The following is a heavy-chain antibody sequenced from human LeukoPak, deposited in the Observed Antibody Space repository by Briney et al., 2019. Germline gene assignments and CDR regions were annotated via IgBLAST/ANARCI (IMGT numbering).Heavy chain of an antibody. CDR1: VYTFTSYD. D-gene: IGHD3-22*01. J-gene: IGHJ3*02. V-gene: IGHV1-8*01. CDR2: MNPNSGNT. Sequence: GASVKVSCKASVYTFTSYDINWVRQATGQGLEWMGWMNPNSGNTGYAQKLQGRVTMTRNTSISTPYMELSSLRSEDTAVYYCALYYYDSSGYSFGTWGQGTMVTVSS. CDR3: ALYYYDSSGYSFGT.